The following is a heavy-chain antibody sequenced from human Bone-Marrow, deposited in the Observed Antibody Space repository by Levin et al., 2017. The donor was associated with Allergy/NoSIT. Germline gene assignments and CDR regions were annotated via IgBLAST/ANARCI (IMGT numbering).Heavy chain of an antibody. CDR1: GFTFSSYA. V-gene: IGHV3-23*01. J-gene: IGHJ6*02. D-gene: IGHD3-10*01. CDR3: ARSRTMVRGVIIVAYYDYYGMDV. CDR2: ISGSGGST. Sequence: GGSLRLSCAASGFTFSSYAMSWVRQAPGKGLEWVSAISGSGGSTYYADSVKGRFTISRDNSKNTLYLQMNSLRAEDTAVYYCARSRTMVRGVIIVAYYDYYGMDVWGQGTTVTVSS.